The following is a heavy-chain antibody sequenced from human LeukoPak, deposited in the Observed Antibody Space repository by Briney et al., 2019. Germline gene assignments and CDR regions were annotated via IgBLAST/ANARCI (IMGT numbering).Heavy chain of an antibody. CDR3: ARGNKEAGGFDHAPLDP. Sequence: ASVKLSCKASGYTFTSYDINWVRQATGQPPEWRGWMNANSGNTGYAQKFQGRVTITRNTSISTAYMELSSLRSEDTAVYYCARGNKEAGGFDHAPLDPWGQGTLVTVSS. D-gene: IGHD3-9*01. J-gene: IGHJ5*02. V-gene: IGHV1-8*03. CDR1: GYTFTSYD. CDR2: MNANSGNT.